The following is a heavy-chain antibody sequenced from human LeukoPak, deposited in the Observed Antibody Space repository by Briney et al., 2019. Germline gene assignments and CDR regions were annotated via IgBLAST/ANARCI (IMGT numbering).Heavy chain of an antibody. CDR1: GGSISSSSYY. CDR3: ARRYSNYRVGMYYFDY. V-gene: IGHV4-39*01. Sequence: PSETLSLTCTVSGGSISSSSYYWGWLRQPPGKGLEWIGSIYYSGSTYYNPSLKSRVTISVDTSKNQFSLKLSSVTAADTAVYYCARRYSNYRVGMYYFDYWGQGTLVTFSS. J-gene: IGHJ4*02. CDR2: IYYSGST. D-gene: IGHD4-11*01.